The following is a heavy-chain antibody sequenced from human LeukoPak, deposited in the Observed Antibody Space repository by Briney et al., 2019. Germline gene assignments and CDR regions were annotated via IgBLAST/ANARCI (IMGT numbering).Heavy chain of an antibody. J-gene: IGHJ5*02. CDR1: GYSISSGYY. Sequence: PSETLSLTCTVSGYSISSGYYWGWIRQPPGKGLEWIGSIYHSGSTYYNPSLKSRVTISVDTSKNQFSLKLSSVTAADTAVYYCASSPGSGGLRWFDPWGQGTLVTVSS. D-gene: IGHD2-15*01. V-gene: IGHV4-38-2*02. CDR2: IYHSGST. CDR3: ASSPGSGGLRWFDP.